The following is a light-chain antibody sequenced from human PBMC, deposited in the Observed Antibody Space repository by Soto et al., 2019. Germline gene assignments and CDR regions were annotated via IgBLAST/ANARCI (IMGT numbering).Light chain of an antibody. Sequence: QSALTQPRSVSGSPGKSVTISCTGTSSDVGAYNYVSWYQQQHPGKAPKLMIYDVSQRPSGVPDRFSGSKSGNTASLTISGLQADDDGDYFCCSYAGSYSWVFGGGTKLTVL. CDR1: SSDVGAYNY. CDR3: CSYAGSYSWV. V-gene: IGLV2-11*01. CDR2: DVS. J-gene: IGLJ3*02.